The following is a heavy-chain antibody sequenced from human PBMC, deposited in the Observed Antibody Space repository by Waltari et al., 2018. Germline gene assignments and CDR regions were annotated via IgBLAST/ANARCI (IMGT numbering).Heavy chain of an antibody. V-gene: IGHV1-69*13. D-gene: IGHD2-15*01. J-gene: IGHJ4*02. CDR1: GGTFSSYA. CDR2: IIPIFGTA. Sequence: QVQLVQSGAEVKKPGSSVKVSCKASGGTFSSYAISWVRQAPGQGLEWMGGIIPIFGTANYAQKFQGRVTITADESTSTAYMVLSSLRSEDTAVYYCARATYCSGGSCDLYYFDYWGQGTLVTVSS. CDR3: ARATYCSGGSCDLYYFDY.